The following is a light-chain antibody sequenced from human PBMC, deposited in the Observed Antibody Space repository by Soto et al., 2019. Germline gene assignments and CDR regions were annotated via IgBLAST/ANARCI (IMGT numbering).Light chain of an antibody. Sequence: DIQMTQSPSSLSASIGDRVIITCRASQGIGNDLSWYQQKPGAPPKRLIFGASTLQSGVPSRFSGSGSGTDFTLTISRLQPEDFATYYCIQHNTDPRTFGQGTRVEF. J-gene: IGKJ1*01. CDR3: IQHNTDPRT. CDR1: QGIGND. V-gene: IGKV1-17*01. CDR2: GAS.